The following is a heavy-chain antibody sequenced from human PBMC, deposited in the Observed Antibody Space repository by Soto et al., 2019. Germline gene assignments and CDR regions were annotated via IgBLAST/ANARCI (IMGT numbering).Heavy chain of an antibody. CDR2: IDPSDSYT. D-gene: IGHD1-26*01. Sequence: GESLKISCKGSGYSFTSYWISWVRQMPGKGLEWMGRIDPSDSYTNYSPSFQGHVTISADKSISTAYLQWSSLKASDTAMYYCARLEASLPPGADYYYYYGMDVWGQGTTVTVSS. CDR3: ARLEASLPPGADYYYYYGMDV. J-gene: IGHJ6*02. CDR1: GYSFTSYW. V-gene: IGHV5-10-1*01.